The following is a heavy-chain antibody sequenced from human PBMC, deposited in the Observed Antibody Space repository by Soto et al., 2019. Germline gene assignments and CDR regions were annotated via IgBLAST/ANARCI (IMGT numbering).Heavy chain of an antibody. V-gene: IGHV3-11*06. CDR1: GFTFNEYY. D-gene: IGHD4-4*01. CDR2: SSNSGTFA. Sequence: GGSLRLSCAASGFTFNEYYMSWIRRAPGKGLEWISYSSNSGTFARYADSVKGRFSISRDNAKNSLYLQINSLRGDDTAIHYCARSGDDYNLLDYWGQGTPVTVSS. J-gene: IGHJ4*02. CDR3: ARSGDDYNLLDY.